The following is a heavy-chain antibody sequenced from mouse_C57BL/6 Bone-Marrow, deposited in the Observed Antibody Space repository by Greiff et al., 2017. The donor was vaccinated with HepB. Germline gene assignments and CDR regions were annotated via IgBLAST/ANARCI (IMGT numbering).Heavy chain of an antibody. CDR3: ASLYYYGSSYVGDY. Sequence: VQLKESGPGLVKPSQSLSLTCSVTGYSITSGYYWNWIRQFPGNKLEWMGYISYDGSNNYNPSLKNRISITRDTSKNQFFLKLNAVTTEDTATYYCASLYYYGSSYVGDYWGQGTTLTVSS. J-gene: IGHJ2*01. V-gene: IGHV3-6*01. CDR2: ISYDGSN. D-gene: IGHD1-1*01. CDR1: GYSITSGYY.